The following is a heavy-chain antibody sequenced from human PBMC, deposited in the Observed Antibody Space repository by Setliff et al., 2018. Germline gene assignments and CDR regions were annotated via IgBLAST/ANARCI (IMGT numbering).Heavy chain of an antibody. CDR3: TSMVVAANIVVN. Sequence: PGGSLRLSCAASGFTFSSYAMSWVRQAPGKGLEWVGRIKSKTDGGTTDYAAPVKGRFTISRDDSKNTLYLQMNSLKTEDTAVYYCTSMVVAANIVVNWGQGTLVTVSS. J-gene: IGHJ4*02. CDR2: IKSKTDGGTT. D-gene: IGHD2-15*01. V-gene: IGHV3-15*01. CDR1: GFTFSSYA.